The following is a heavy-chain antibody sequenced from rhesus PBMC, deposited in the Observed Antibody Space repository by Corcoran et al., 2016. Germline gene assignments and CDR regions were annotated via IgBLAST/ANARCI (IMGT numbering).Heavy chain of an antibody. Sequence: QVQLQESGPGLVKPSETLSLTCAVSGGSISSSYWSWIRQAPGKGLEWIGYIYGSGSSTNYNPSLKSRVTLSVDTSKNQLSLKLSSVTAADTAVYYCARDRFRGSWGLWGQGVLVTVSS. CDR3: ARDRFRGSWGL. CDR1: GGSISSSY. V-gene: IGHV4S11*01. CDR2: IYGSGSST. J-gene: IGHJ4*01. D-gene: IGHD6-25*01.